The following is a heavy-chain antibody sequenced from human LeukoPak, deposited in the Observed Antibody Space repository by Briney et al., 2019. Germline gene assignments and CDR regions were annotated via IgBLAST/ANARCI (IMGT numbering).Heavy chain of an antibody. V-gene: IGHV3-30*04. J-gene: IGHJ5*02. CDR3: ARDRCGGDCGFDP. CDR2: ISYDGSNK. CDR1: GFTFSSYA. D-gene: IGHD2-21*02. Sequence: AGGSLRLSCAASGFTFSSYAMHWVRQAPGKGLEGVAVISYDGSNKYYADSVKRRFTISRDNYKNTLYLQMNSLRAEDTAVYYCARDRCGGDCGFDPWGQGNLVTVSS.